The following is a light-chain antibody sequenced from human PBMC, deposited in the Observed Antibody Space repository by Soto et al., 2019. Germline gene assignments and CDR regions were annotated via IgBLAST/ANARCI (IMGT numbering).Light chain of an antibody. V-gene: IGLV2-14*01. J-gene: IGLJ1*01. Sequence: QSVLTQPASVSGSPRQSITISCTGASSDVGGYTYVSWYQQHPGKAPKLMIYEVNNRPSGVSHRFSGSKSGNTASLTISGLQAEDEADYYCSSYTSSSTLYVFGTGTQVTVL. CDR2: EVN. CDR1: SSDVGGYTY. CDR3: SSYTSSSTLYV.